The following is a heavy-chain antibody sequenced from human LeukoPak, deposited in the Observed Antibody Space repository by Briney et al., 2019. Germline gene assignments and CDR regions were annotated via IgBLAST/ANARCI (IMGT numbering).Heavy chain of an antibody. J-gene: IGHJ4*02. CDR1: GFTFSTYS. V-gene: IGHV3-21*01. Sequence: GGSLRLSCAASGFTFSTYSMNWVRQAPGKGLKWVSSIGSSNRYIYYADSVKGRFTISRDNAKNSLYLQMNSLRAEDTAVYYCARDDYDGGGSYWGQGTLVTVSS. D-gene: IGHD3-22*01. CDR3: ARDDYDGGGSY. CDR2: IGSSNRYI.